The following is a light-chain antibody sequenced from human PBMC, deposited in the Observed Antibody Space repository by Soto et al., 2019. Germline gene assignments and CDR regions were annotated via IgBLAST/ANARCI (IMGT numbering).Light chain of an antibody. J-gene: IGKJ5*01. V-gene: IGKV3-11*01. CDR3: QQRNSWPIT. CDR1: QSVSXY. CDR2: DAS. Sequence: EIALTQSPATLSLSPGERATLSCRASQSVSXYLAWYQQKPGQAPRLLIYDASNRATGIPVKFSGSGSGTDFTITISSLETEAFAVYYFQQRNSWPITIGQGTRLEIK.